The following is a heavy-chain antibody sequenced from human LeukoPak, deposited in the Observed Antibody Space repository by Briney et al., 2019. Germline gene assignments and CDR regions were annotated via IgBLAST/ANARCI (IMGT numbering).Heavy chain of an antibody. CDR1: GFTFSSYA. J-gene: IGHJ4*02. V-gene: IGHV3-23*01. CDR3: AIQYSGYDNHIDY. D-gene: IGHD5-12*01. Sequence: GGSLRLSCAASGFTFSSYAMSWVRQAPGKGLEWVSAISGSGGSTYYADSVKGRFTISRDNSRNTLYLQMNSLRAEDTAVYYCAIQYSGYDNHIDYWGQGTLVTVSS. CDR2: ISGSGGST.